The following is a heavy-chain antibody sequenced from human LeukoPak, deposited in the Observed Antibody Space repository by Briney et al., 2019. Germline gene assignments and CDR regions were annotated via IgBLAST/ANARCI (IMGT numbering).Heavy chain of an antibody. Sequence: GESLKISCAASGFMFSGYAMNWVRQAPGKGLEWVSTISFSGFRTYYADSVEGRFTISRDNSKNTVYLQTSGLRAEDTAVYYCARVTEYCSGGSCYTGDHWGQGTLVTVSS. CDR3: ARVTEYCSGGSCYTGDH. D-gene: IGHD2-15*01. CDR1: GFMFSGYA. V-gene: IGHV3-23*01. J-gene: IGHJ4*02. CDR2: ISFSGFRT.